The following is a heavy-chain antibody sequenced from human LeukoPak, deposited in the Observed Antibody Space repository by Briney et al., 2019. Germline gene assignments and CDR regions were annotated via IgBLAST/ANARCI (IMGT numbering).Heavy chain of an antibody. V-gene: IGHV1-2*02. J-gene: IGHJ4*02. Sequence: ASVKVSCKASGYTFTGYYMHWVRQAPGQGLEWMGWINPNTGGTNNARKFQGRVTMTRDTSISTAYMELSRVRSDDTAVYYCARADAVDIVGAIDFDSWGQGTLVTVSS. D-gene: IGHD5-12*01. CDR2: INPNTGGT. CDR3: ARADAVDIVGAIDFDS. CDR1: GYTFTGYY.